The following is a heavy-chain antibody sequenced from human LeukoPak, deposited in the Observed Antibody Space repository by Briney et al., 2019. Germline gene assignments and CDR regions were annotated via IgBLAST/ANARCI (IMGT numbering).Heavy chain of an antibody. V-gene: IGHV4-59*01. CDR1: GGSISSYY. Sequence: PSETLSLTCTVSGGSISSYYLSWIRQPPGKGLEWIGYIYYSGSTNYNPSLKSRVTISVDTSKNQFSLKLSSVTAADTAVYYCAREDYDILTGLIDWGQGTLVTVSS. CDR2: IYYSGST. J-gene: IGHJ4*02. CDR3: AREDYDILTGLID. D-gene: IGHD3-9*01.